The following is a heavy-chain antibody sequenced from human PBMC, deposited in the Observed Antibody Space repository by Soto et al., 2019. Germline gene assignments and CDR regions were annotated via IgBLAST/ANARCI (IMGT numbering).Heavy chain of an antibody. CDR2: IYHSGSP. V-gene: IGHV4-4*02. D-gene: IGHD2-2*01. Sequence: QVQLQESGPGLVKPSGTLSLTCAVSGGSISSSNWWSWVRQPPGKGLEWIGEIYHSGSPNYNPSLKSRVTISVDKSKNHFSLKLSSVTAADTAVYYCAGVVVVPAAPYYDYYGMDVWGQGTTVTVSS. CDR3: AGVVVVPAAPYYDYYGMDV. CDR1: GGSISSSNW. J-gene: IGHJ6*02.